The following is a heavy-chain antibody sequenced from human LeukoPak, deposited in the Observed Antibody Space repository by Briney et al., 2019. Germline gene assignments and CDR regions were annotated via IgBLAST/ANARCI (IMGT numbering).Heavy chain of an antibody. D-gene: IGHD6-13*01. V-gene: IGHV1-8*02. CDR1: GGTFSSYA. Sequence: ASVKVSCKASGGTFSSYAISWVRQAPGQGLEWMGWMNPNSGNTGYAQKFQGRVTMTRNTSISTAYMELSSLRSEDTAVYYCARGPTYSSSWYRDVWGKGTTVTVSS. CDR2: MNPNSGNT. J-gene: IGHJ6*03. CDR3: ARGPTYSSSWYRDV.